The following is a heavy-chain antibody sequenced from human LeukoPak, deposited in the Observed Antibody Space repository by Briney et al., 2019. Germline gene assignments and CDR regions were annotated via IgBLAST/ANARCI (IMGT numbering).Heavy chain of an antibody. D-gene: IGHD2-2*01. CDR3: AGVGSSNGDWVKFDY. CDR2: INSDGSDT. CDR1: GFTFSTYW. J-gene: IGHJ4*02. V-gene: IGHV3-74*03. Sequence: PGGSLRLSCAASGFTFSTYWMHWVRQAPGEGLVWVSRINSDGSDTTYADSVKGRSTISRDNAKNTLYLQMNSLSAEDTAVYYCAGVGSSNGDWVKFDYWGQGTLFTVSS.